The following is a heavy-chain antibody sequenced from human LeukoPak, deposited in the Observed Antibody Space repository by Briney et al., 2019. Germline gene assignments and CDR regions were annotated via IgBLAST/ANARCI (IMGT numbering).Heavy chain of an antibody. CDR2: IIPIFGTA. Sequence: GASVKVSCKASGGTFSSYAISWVRQAPGQGLEWMGGIIPIFGTANYAQKFQGRVTITTDESTSTAYMELSSLRSEDTAVYYCARDFSGGSSLDYWGQGTLVTVSS. CDR1: GGTFSSYA. J-gene: IGHJ4*02. V-gene: IGHV1-69*05. D-gene: IGHD2-15*01. CDR3: ARDFSGGSSLDY.